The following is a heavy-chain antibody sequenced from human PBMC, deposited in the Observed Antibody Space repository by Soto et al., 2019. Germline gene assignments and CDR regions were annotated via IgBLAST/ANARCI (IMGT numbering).Heavy chain of an antibody. CDR3: ARKQLGYYYGMDV. Sequence: GEYLKISCKGSGYSFTSYWIGWVRQMPGKGLEWMWIIYPGDSDTRYSPSFQGQVTISADKSISTAYLQWSSLKASDTAMYYCARKQLGYYYGMDVWGQGTTVTVSS. J-gene: IGHJ6*02. D-gene: IGHD6-6*01. CDR2: IYPGDSDT. V-gene: IGHV5-51*01. CDR1: GYSFTSYW.